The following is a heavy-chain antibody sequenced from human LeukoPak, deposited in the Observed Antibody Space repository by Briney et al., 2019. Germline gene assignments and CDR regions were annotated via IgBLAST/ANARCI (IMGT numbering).Heavy chain of an antibody. Sequence: ASVKVSCKASGYTFTGYYMHWVRQAPGQGLEWMGWINPNSGGTNYAQKFQGRVTMTRDTSISTAYMELSRLRSDDTAVYYCARGHITMVRGVSPGDYWGQGTLVTVSS. D-gene: IGHD3-10*01. CDR2: INPNSGGT. V-gene: IGHV1-2*02. CDR3: ARGHITMVRGVSPGDY. J-gene: IGHJ4*02. CDR1: GYTFTGYY.